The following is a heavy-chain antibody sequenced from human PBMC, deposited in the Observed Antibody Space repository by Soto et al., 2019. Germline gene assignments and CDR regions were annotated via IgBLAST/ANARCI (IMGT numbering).Heavy chain of an antibody. V-gene: IGHV5-51*01. Sequence: PGESLKISCNASGYGFSTHCIGGVRQLPGKGPEWMGIIFPSDSDTRYDPSFQGHVTISADMSINTAYLQWNTLKGSDTAMYYCVTPVGFRMDVWGQGTPVTLSS. CDR1: GYGFSTHC. D-gene: IGHD5-12*01. J-gene: IGHJ6*02. CDR2: IFPSDSDT. CDR3: VTPVGFRMDV.